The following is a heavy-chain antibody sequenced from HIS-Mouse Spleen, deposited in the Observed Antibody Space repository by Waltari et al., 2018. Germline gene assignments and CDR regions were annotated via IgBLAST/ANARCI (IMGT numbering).Heavy chain of an antibody. J-gene: IGHJ4*02. CDR2: INPNSGGT. D-gene: IGHD6-19*01. V-gene: IGHV1-2*02. CDR1: GYTFTGYY. CDR3: ARPLQEAVAGYFDY. Sequence: QVQLVQSGAEVKKPGASVKVSCKASGYTFTGYYMPGVRQAPGQGLEWMGWINPNSGGTNYAQKFQGRVTMTRDTSISTAYMELSRLRSDDTAVYYCARPLQEAVAGYFDYWGQGTLVTVSS.